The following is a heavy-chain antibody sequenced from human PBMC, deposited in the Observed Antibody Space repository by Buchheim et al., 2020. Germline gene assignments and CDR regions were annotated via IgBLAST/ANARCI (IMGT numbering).Heavy chain of an antibody. CDR1: GGSISSSSYY. D-gene: IGHD4-17*01. CDR3: ARQEGDYMTTVTRMDY. V-gene: IGHV4-39*01. CDR2: IYYSGST. J-gene: IGHJ4*02. Sequence: QLQLQESGPGLVKPSETLSLTCTVSGGSISSSSYYWGWIRQPPGKGLEWIGSIYYSGSTYYNPSLKSRVTISVDTSKNQFSLKLSSVTAADTAVYYCARQEGDYMTTVTRMDYWGQGTL.